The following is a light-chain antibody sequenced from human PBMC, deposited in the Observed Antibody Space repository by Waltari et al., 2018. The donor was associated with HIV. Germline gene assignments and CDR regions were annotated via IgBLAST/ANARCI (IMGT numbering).Light chain of an antibody. Sequence: EIVLPQSPGTLSLSPGARATISCRASQNVNSSYLAWYQQKLGQAPSLLIDGASSRATDIPDRCSGSGSGTDFTLTISRLKPEDFAVYYCHQYGTSPLTFGGGTKMEI. CDR1: QNVNSSY. CDR2: GAS. J-gene: IGKJ4*01. V-gene: IGKV3-20*01. CDR3: HQYGTSPLT.